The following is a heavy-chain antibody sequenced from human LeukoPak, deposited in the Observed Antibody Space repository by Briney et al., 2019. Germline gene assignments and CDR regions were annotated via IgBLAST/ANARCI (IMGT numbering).Heavy chain of an antibody. D-gene: IGHD6-13*01. V-gene: IGHV1-18*01. CDR2: ISAYNGNT. CDR3: ARDVPVKSSSWYRSYYYYYMDV. CDR1: GYTFTSYG. J-gene: IGHJ6*03. Sequence: ASVKVSCKASGYTFTSYGISWVRQAPGQGLEWMGWISAYNGNTNYAQKLQGRVTMTTDTSTSTAYMELRSLRSDDTAVYYCARDVPVKSSSWYRSYYYYYMDVWGKGTTVTVSS.